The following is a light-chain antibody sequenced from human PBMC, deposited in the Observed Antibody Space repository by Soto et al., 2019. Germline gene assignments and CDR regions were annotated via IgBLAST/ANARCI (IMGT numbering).Light chain of an antibody. Sequence: EIVLTQSPATLSSFPFDIFTLSCRASQYINTRLAWYQHRPGQAPRLLIYQTSIRAAGIPARFSVSGTGTDFTLTISDVQPEDFAVYYCHQRQSWPRTFGQGTKVDIK. V-gene: IGKV3-11*01. J-gene: IGKJ1*01. CDR3: HQRQSWPRT. CDR1: QYINTR. CDR2: QTS.